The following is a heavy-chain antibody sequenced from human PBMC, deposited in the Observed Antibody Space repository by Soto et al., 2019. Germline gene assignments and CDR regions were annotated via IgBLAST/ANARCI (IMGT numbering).Heavy chain of an antibody. CDR1: GFTFSSYA. CDR2: ISYDGSNK. V-gene: IGHV3-30-3*01. D-gene: IGHD2-2*02. Sequence: QVQLVESGGGVVQPGRSLRLSCAASGFTFSSYAMHWVRQAPGKGLEWVAVISYDGSNKYYADSVKGRFTISRDNSKNTQYLQMNSLRAEDTAVYYCARASIPGDYYGMDVWGQGTTVTVSS. CDR3: ARASIPGDYYGMDV. J-gene: IGHJ6*02.